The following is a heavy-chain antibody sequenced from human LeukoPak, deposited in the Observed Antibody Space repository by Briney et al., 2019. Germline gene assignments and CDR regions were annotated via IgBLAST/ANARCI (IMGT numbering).Heavy chain of an antibody. CDR1: GFTFSTYA. D-gene: IGHD6-19*01. CDR3: AREQSGTRGWYTVDY. Sequence: GGSLRLSCAASGFTFSTYAITWVRHGPGKSLEWFAAFRPDGDRTYYANSVRGRLTISRDNSKDTVYLQINGLRVEDTAVYYCAREQSGTRGWYTVDYWGQGTLVTVSS. V-gene: IGHV3-23*01. J-gene: IGHJ4*02. CDR2: FRPDGDRT.